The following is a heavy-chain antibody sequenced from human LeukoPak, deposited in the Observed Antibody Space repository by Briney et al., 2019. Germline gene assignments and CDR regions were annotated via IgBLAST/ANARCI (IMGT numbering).Heavy chain of an antibody. D-gene: IGHD6-19*01. V-gene: IGHV4-39*07. J-gene: IGHJ4*02. CDR2: IYYSGST. CDR1: GGSISSSSYY. Sequence: SETLSLTCTVSGGSISSSSYYWGWIRQPPGKGLEWIGSIYYSGSTYYNPSLKSRVTISVDTSKNQFSLKLSSVTAADTAVYYCARVSRQAVAGTRFDYWGQGTLVTVSS. CDR3: ARVSRQAVAGTRFDY.